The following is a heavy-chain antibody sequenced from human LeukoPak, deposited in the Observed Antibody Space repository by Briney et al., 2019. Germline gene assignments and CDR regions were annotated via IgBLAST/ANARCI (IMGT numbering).Heavy chain of an antibody. CDR3: ARDEVGVGATHDY. V-gene: IGHV3-21*01. CDR2: ISGSNSYI. J-gene: IGHJ4*02. D-gene: IGHD1-26*01. CDR1: GFTFSSYT. Sequence: GGSLRLSCAASGFTFSSYTMHWIRQAPGKGLEWVSSISGSNSYIFYADSVKGRFTVSRDNAKNTLYLQMNSLRAEDTAVYYCARDEVGVGATHDYWGQGTLVTVSS.